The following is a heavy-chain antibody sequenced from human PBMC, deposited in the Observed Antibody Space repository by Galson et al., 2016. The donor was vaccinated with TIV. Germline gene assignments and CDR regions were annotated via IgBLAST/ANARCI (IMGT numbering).Heavy chain of an antibody. CDR2: ISFDGSKK. CDR3: AKDITVYCGGDCSTFDH. Sequence: SLRLSCAASGFTFSIFGVHWVRQAPGKGLEWVAVISFDGSKKNYADSVEGRFTISRDNSRNTLYLQMNSLRAEDAAVYYCAKDITVYCGGDCSTFDHWGQGTLVTVSS. V-gene: IGHV3-30*18. D-gene: IGHD2-21*02. CDR1: GFTFSIFG. J-gene: IGHJ4*02.